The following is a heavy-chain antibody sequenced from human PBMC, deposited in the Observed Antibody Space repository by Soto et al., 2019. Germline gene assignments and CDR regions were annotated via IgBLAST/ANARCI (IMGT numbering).Heavy chain of an antibody. Sequence: HPGGSLRLSCAASGFTFSNYWMSWVRQAPGKGLEWVANINQDGSERNYVDSVKGRFTISRDNAKNSLHLQMNSLRAEDTAVYYCARSPSFGWYFDLWGRGTLVTVSS. CDR3: ARSPSFGWYFDL. CDR2: INQDGSER. D-gene: IGHD3-10*01. J-gene: IGHJ2*01. V-gene: IGHV3-7*01. CDR1: GFTFSNYW.